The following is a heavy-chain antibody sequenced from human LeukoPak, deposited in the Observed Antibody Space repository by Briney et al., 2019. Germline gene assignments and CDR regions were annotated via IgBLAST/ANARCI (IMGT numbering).Heavy chain of an antibody. CDR2: ISSSGSTI. D-gene: IGHD2-2*01. V-gene: IGHV3-48*03. J-gene: IGHJ4*02. CDR1: GFTFSSYE. Sequence: GGSLRLSCAASGFTFSSYEMNWVRQAPGKGLEWVSYISSSGSTIYYADSVKGRFTISRDNAKKSLHLQMNSLRAEDTAVYYCARLENSVVVPGALDYWGQGTLVTVSS. CDR3: ARLENSVVVPGALDY.